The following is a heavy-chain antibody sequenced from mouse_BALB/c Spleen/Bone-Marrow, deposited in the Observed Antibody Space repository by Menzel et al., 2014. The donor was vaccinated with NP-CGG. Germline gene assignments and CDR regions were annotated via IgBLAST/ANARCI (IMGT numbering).Heavy chain of an antibody. V-gene: IGHV1-4*01. D-gene: IGHD2-1*01. J-gene: IGHJ4*01. CDR3: ARVYGNYDAMDY. Sequence: QVQLQQSGAKPARPGASVKMPCRASGYTFTTYTMHWVKQRPGQGLEWIGYINPSSGYTYYNQKFKDKATLTADKSSSAAYLQLSSLTSEDSAVYYCARVYGNYDAMDYWGQGTSVTVSS. CDR2: INPSSGYT. CDR1: GYTFTTYT.